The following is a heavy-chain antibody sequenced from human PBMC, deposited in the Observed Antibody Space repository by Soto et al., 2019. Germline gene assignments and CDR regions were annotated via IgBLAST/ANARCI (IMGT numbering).Heavy chain of an antibody. CDR2: IYPGDSDT. V-gene: IGHV5-51*01. CDR3: AIRWGDFYESSPYSFDPFDS. D-gene: IGHD3-22*01. CDR1: GYNFAIYW. Sequence: PGESLKISCKGSGYNFAIYWIGWVRQMPGKGLEWMGIIYPGDSDTRYSPSFQGQVTISADKSINTAYLQWSSLKASDTAMYYCAIRWGDFYESSPYSFDPFDSWGQGTLVTVSS. J-gene: IGHJ3*02.